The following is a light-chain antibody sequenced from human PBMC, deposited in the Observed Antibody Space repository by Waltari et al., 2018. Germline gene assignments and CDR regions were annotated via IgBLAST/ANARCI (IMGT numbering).Light chain of an antibody. J-gene: IGKJ2*01. Sequence: EIVLTQSPGTLSLSPGERATLSCRASQSVRSSYFAWYQQKPGQAPRLLIYGASSRATGIPDRFSGSGSGIDFTLTISRLGPEDSAVYYCQQYGSSPYTFGQGTKVEIK. CDR3: QQYGSSPYT. CDR2: GAS. CDR1: QSVRSSY. V-gene: IGKV3-20*01.